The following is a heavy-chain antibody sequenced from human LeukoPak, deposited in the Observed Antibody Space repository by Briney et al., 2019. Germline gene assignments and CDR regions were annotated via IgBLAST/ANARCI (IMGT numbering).Heavy chain of an antibody. CDR1: GGSLSTYY. CDR3: ARARRGYVRLDY. Sequence: SETLSLTCTVSGGSLSTYYWTWIRQSPGKGLEWIGEINHSGSTNYNPSLTRRVTMSVDTSKNQFSLNLSAETAADTAVYYCARARRGYVRLDYWGQGTLVTVSS. CDR2: INHSGST. D-gene: IGHD5-12*01. J-gene: IGHJ4*02. V-gene: IGHV4-34*01.